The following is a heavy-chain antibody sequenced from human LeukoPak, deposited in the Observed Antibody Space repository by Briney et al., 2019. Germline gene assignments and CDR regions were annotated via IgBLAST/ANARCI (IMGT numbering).Heavy chain of an antibody. Sequence: GGSLRLSCAASGFTFSSYAMHWVRQAPGRGPEWVAGISSNAIYTGYADSVRGRFTISRDNLANTLSLQMTRLRAEDTAVYYCVKEISEANYFDFWGQGALVSVSS. CDR1: GFTFSSYA. CDR3: VKEISEANYFDF. CDR2: ISSNAIYT. V-gene: IGHV3-30-3*02. J-gene: IGHJ4*02.